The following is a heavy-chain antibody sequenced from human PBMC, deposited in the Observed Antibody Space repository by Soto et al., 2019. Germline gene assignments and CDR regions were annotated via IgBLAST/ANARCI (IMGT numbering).Heavy chain of an antibody. D-gene: IGHD3-22*01. V-gene: IGHV3-11*01. Sequence: GGSLRLSCAASGFTFSDYYMSWIRQAPGKGLEWVSYISSGGTTIYYADSVKGRFTISRDDAKNSLFLQMNSLRPEDTAVYFCATKGSGYYFQFDPWGQGTLVTVSS. CDR2: ISSGGTTI. CDR1: GFTFSDYY. J-gene: IGHJ5*02. CDR3: ATKGSGYYFQFDP.